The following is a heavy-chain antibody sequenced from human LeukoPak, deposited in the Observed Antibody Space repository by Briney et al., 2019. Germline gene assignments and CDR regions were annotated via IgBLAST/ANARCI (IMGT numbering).Heavy chain of an antibody. Sequence: GGSLRLSCEASGFTFGGHAMYWVRQAPGKGLEWVAGIFGSGGSPHYADPVKGRFTISRDNSRNTVYLQINSLRAEDTAVYYCGKTTVGYSSGQKPAWPVDYWGQGTLVTVSS. CDR1: GFTFGGHA. D-gene: IGHD5-18*01. V-gene: IGHV3-23*01. CDR2: IFGSGGSP. J-gene: IGHJ4*02. CDR3: GKTTVGYSSGQKPAWPVDY.